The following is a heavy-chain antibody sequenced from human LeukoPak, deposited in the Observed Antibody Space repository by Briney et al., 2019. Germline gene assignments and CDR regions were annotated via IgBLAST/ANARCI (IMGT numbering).Heavy chain of an antibody. D-gene: IGHD3-10*01. CDR1: GYTFTSYG. CDR3: ARDLGNYYGSGSYYNGYAFDI. CDR2: ISAYNGNR. V-gene: IGHV1-18*01. Sequence: ASVTVSCKASGYTFTSYGISWVRQAPGQGLEWMGWISAYNGNRNYAHKLHGRGTMTTDTSTSTAYMELRSLRSDDTAVYYCARDLGNYYGSGSYYNGYAFDIWGQGTMVTVSS. J-gene: IGHJ3*02.